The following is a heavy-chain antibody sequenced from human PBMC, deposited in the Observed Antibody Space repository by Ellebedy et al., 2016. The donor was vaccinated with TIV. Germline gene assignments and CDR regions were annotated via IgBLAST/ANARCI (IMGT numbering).Heavy chain of an antibody. CDR2: LYYSGST. D-gene: IGHD4-17*01. Sequence: MPSETLSLTCTVSGGSISSGGYYWSWIRQPPGKGLEWIGYLYYSGSTNYNPSLKSRVTISVDKSKNQFSLKLSSVPAADTAVYYCARVPTVTTADAFDIWGQGTMVTVSS. V-gene: IGHV4-61*08. J-gene: IGHJ3*02. CDR1: GGSISSGGYY. CDR3: ARVPTVTTADAFDI.